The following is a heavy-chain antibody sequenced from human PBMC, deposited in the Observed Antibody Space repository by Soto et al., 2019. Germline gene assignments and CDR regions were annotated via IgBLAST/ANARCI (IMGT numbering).Heavy chain of an antibody. CDR1: VFTFSSHA. J-gene: IGHJ4*02. CDR2: ISGGSGHST. V-gene: IGHV3-23*01. D-gene: IGHD3-3*01. CDR3: ARDLFWSGTGPFDY. Sequence: RTLRLSGTASVFTFSSHAMSWVRQAPGKGLEWVSAISGGSGHSTYYAGSVKGRFTISRDESKNTLNLQMRSLRAEDTAVYYCARDLFWSGTGPFDYWGQGTLVTVSS.